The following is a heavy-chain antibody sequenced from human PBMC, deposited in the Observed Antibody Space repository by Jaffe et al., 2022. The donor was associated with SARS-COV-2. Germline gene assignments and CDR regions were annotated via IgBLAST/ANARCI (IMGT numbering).Heavy chain of an antibody. CDR2: ISYDGSNR. V-gene: IGHV3-30*18. CDR1: GFTFSTYG. CDR3: AKDSAAHDFYVNGYFDY. D-gene: IGHD3-3*01. J-gene: IGHJ4*02. Sequence: QVQLVESGGGVVQPGRSLGLSCAASGFTFSTYGMHWVRQAPGKGLEWVALISYDGSNRYYADSVKGRFTISRDKSKNTLYLQMNSLRAEDTAVYYCAKDSAAHDFYVNGYFDYWGQGTLVTVSS.